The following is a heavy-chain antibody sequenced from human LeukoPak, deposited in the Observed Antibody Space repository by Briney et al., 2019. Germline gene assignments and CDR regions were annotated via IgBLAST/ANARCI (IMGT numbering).Heavy chain of an antibody. CDR3: VRRKSGTYGWFDP. V-gene: IGHV4-59*01. J-gene: IGHJ5*02. CDR1: GGSITNYY. Sequence: SETLSLTCTVSGGSITNYYWSWIRQPPGEGLEWIGYIYYSGTTNYNPSLKSRVTISVDTSKNQFSLKVNSVTAAETAVYYCVRRKSGTYGWFDPWGQGTLVTVSS. CDR2: IYYSGTT. D-gene: IGHD4-17*01.